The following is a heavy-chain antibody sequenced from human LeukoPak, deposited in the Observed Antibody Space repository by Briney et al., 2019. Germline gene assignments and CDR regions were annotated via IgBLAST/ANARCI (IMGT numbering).Heavy chain of an antibody. V-gene: IGHV1-69*04. Sequence: GASVKISCKTCGGTFSSSAITWVRQAPGQGLEWMGRIIPVLNITSYAQKFQGRVTITADTSTSTVYMELSSLRSEETAVYYCARDQGLTAPPPYGLDVWGQGTTVIVSS. J-gene: IGHJ6*02. CDR2: IIPVLNIT. CDR1: GGTFSSSA. D-gene: IGHD5-18*01. CDR3: ARDQGLTAPPPYGLDV.